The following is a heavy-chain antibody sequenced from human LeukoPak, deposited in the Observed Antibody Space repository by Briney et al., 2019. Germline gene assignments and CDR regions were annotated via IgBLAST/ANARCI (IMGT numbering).Heavy chain of an antibody. CDR3: ARDRRGYDFWSGEVNAFDI. J-gene: IGHJ3*02. CDR2: IYYSGST. D-gene: IGHD3-3*01. Sequence: SETLSLTCTVSGGSISSSSYYWGWIRQPPGKGLEWIGYIYYSGSTNYNPSLKSRVTISVDTSKNQFSLKLSSVTAADTAVYYCARDRRGYDFWSGEVNAFDIWGQGTMVTVSS. CDR1: GGSISSSSYY. V-gene: IGHV4-61*01.